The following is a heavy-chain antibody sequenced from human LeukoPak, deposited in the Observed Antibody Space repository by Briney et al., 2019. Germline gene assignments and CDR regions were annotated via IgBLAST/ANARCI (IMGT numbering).Heavy chain of an antibody. V-gene: IGHV3-33*06. CDR1: GFTFSSYG. J-gene: IGHJ4*02. D-gene: IGHD3-22*01. CDR2: IWYDGSNK. CDR3: AKSDSSGYYVYDY. Sequence: PGGSLRLSCAASGFTFSSYGTHWVRQAPGKGLEWVAVIWYDGSNKYYADSVKDRFTISRDNSKNTLYLQINRLRAEDTAVYYCAKSDSSGYYVYDYWGQGTLVTVSS.